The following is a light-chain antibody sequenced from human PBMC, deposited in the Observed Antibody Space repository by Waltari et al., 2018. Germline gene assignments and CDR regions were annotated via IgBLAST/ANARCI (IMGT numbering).Light chain of an antibody. CDR3: SSYTSSTVV. V-gene: IGLV2-14*03. CDR2: DVS. J-gene: IGLJ2*01. CDR1: SSDVGGYNY. Sequence: QSALTQPASVSGSPGQSITISCTGTSSDVGGYNYVSWYQQHPGKAPKLMIYDVSNRPSGVSNRFSGLHAEDEADYYCSSYTSSTVVFGGGTKLTVL.